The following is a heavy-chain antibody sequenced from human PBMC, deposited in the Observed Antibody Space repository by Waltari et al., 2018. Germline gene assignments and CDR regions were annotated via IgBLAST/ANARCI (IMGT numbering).Heavy chain of an antibody. CDR1: GGSISSYY. D-gene: IGHD3-3*01. V-gene: IGHV4-59*01. J-gene: IGHJ3*02. Sequence: QVQLQESGPGLVKPSETLSLTCTVSGGSISSYYWSWIRQPPGKGLEWIGYIYYRGSTNYNPSLKSRVTISVDTSKNQFSLKLSSVTAADTAVYYCARSGYYDAFDIWGQGTMVTVSS. CDR2: IYYRGST. CDR3: ARSGYYDAFDI.